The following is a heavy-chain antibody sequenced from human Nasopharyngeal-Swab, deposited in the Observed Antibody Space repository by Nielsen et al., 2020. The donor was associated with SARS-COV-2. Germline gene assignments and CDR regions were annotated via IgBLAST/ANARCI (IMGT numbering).Heavy chain of an antibody. CDR2: ISGSGGST. V-gene: IGHV3-23*01. Sequence: GESLKLSCTSSGFTFGDYAMSWVRQAPGKGLEWFSAISGSGGSTYYADSVKGRFTISRDNSKNTLYLQMNSLRAEDTAVYYCAKLSTTVVTPAFDYWGQGTLVTVSS. D-gene: IGHD4-23*01. J-gene: IGHJ4*02. CDR1: GFTFGDYA. CDR3: AKLSTTVVTPAFDY.